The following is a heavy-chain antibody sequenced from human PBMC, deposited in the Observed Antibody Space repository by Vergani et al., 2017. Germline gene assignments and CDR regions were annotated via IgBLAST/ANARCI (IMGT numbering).Heavy chain of an antibody. CDR1: GFTFSSYW. Sequence: VQLVESGGGVVQPGRSLRLSCAASGFTFSSYWMHWVRQAPGKGLVWVSRINSDGSRTSYADSAKGRFTISRDNAKNTLYLQMNSLRAEDTAVYYCARVGSGWAFDYWGQGTLVTVSS. D-gene: IGHD6-19*01. V-gene: IGHV3-74*02. CDR2: INSDGSRT. CDR3: ARVGSGWAFDY. J-gene: IGHJ4*02.